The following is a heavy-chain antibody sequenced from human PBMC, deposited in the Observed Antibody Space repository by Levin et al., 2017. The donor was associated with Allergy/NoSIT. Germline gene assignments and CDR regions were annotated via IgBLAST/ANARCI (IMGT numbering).Heavy chain of an antibody. CDR1: GFTFSGYA. CDR2: ISGSGGDT. J-gene: IGHJ4*02. V-gene: IGHV3-23*01. CDR3: ARVPLSHTRLFFFDY. Sequence: GGSLRLSCTASGFTFSGYAMSWVRQAPGKGLEWVAGISGSGGDTYYPDSTKGRFTISRDNSKNTLYLQMDILRAEDTAIYYCARVPLSHTRLFFFDYWGQGTLVTVSS. D-gene: IGHD3-3*01.